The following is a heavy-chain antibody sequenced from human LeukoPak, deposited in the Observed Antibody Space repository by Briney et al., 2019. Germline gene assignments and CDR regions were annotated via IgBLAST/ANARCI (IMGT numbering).Heavy chain of an antibody. CDR1: GFNYSSSA. CDR3: AKVRFGDFCQ. D-gene: IGHD3-10*01. Sequence: GGSLTLSCAPPGFNYSSSAMTRVRQSPGMGLEWVSSISASGGSIYYADSVKGRFTISRDNSKNTLSLQMNSLRAEDTATYYCAKVRFGDFCQWGQGTLVTVAS. CDR2: ISASGGSI. V-gene: IGHV3-23*01. J-gene: IGHJ4*02.